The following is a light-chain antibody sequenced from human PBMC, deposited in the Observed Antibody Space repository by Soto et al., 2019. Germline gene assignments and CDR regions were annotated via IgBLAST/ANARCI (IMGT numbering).Light chain of an antibody. V-gene: IGKV1-39*01. Sequence: DIHMTQFPSSLSASVGDRVTITCRASQTIRAYLNWFQQKPGKAPELLIYAASSLQSGVPPRFRGSVSGAEFTLTINCLQPEDTAKYYCQQTYNVPQTYDRGTKVEIK. CDR1: QTIRAY. CDR3: QQTYNVPQT. CDR2: AAS. J-gene: IGKJ1*01.